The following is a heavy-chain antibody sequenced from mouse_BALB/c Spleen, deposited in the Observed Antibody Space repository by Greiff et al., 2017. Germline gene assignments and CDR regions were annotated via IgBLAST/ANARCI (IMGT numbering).Heavy chain of an antibody. D-gene: IGHD2-12*01. CDR2: ISSGGST. Sequence: EVKVVESGGGLVKPGGSLKLSCAASGFTFSSYAMSWVRQTPEKRLEWVASISSGGSTYYPDSVKGRFTISRDNARNILYLQMSSLRSEDTAVYYCARDDLYYAMDYWGQGTSVTVSS. CDR3: ARDDLYYAMDY. CDR1: GFTFSSYA. J-gene: IGHJ4*01. V-gene: IGHV5-6-5*01.